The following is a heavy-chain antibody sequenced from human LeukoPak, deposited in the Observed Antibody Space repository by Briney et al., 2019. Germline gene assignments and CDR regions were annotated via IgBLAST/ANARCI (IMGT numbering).Heavy chain of an antibody. CDR1: GFTFTDYG. Sequence: PGGSLRLSRAASGFTFTDYGIHWVRQAPGKGLEWVAFIRYDGTIKYYADSVKGRFTISRDNSRNTLYLQMNSLRTEDTAVYYCAKVGTASKLSDLDYWGQGTLVTVSS. CDR3: AKVGTASKLSDLDY. D-gene: IGHD1-1*01. V-gene: IGHV3-30*02. J-gene: IGHJ4*02. CDR2: IRYDGTIK.